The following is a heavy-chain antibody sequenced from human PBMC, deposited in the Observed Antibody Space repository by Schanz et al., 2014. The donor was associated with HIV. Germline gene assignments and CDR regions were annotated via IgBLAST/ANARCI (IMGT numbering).Heavy chain of an antibody. J-gene: IGHJ6*02. CDR1: GFTFSSYG. Sequence: QVQLVESGGGVVQPGRSLRLSCAASGFTFSSYGMHWVRQAPGKGLEWVAVIWFDGSKKYYADSVKGRFTVSRDNSKNTLYLQMNSLRTEDTAVYYCAREITIFGVARYGMDVWGQGTTVTVSS. V-gene: IGHV3-30*19. CDR3: AREITIFGVARYGMDV. D-gene: IGHD3-3*01. CDR2: IWFDGSKK.